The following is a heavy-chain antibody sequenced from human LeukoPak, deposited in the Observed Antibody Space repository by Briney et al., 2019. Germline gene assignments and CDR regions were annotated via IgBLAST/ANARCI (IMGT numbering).Heavy chain of an antibody. CDR1: GASISSHY. J-gene: IGHJ6*03. Sequence: PSETLSLTCAVSGASISSHYWSWIRQPPGKGLEWIGYTSGSISDNPSLKSRVAVSVDPSLNQVSLSLTSVTAADTAVYYCARVLAIFGLDTTDFYMDVWGKGTTVTVSS. CDR2: TSGSI. CDR3: ARVLAIFGLDTTDFYMDV. D-gene: IGHD3/OR15-3a*01. V-gene: IGHV4-59*11.